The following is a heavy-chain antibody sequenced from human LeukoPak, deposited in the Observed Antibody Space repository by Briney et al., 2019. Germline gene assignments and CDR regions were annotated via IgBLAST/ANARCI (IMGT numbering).Heavy chain of an antibody. CDR3: ARGLIVGATPFDY. V-gene: IGHV4-34*01. CDR1: GGSFSGYY. D-gene: IGHD1-26*01. CDR2: INHSGST. J-gene: IGHJ4*02. Sequence: PSETLSLTCAVYGGSFSGYYWSWIRRPPGKGLEWIGEINHSGSTNYNPSLKSRVTISVDTSKNQFSLKLSSVTAADTAVYYCARGLIVGATPFDYWGQGTLVTVSS.